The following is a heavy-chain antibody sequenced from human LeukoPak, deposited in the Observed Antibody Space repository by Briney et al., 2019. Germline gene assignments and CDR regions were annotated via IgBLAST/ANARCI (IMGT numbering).Heavy chain of an antibody. CDR1: GGTFSSYA. Sequence: ASVKVSCKASGGTFSSYAISWVRQAPGQGLEWMGGIIPIFGTANYAQKFQGRVTITTDESTSTAYMELSSLRSEDTAVYYRARSPQSKIHFDYWGQGTLVTVSS. CDR3: ARSPQSKIHFDY. V-gene: IGHV1-69*05. CDR2: IIPIFGTA. J-gene: IGHJ4*02.